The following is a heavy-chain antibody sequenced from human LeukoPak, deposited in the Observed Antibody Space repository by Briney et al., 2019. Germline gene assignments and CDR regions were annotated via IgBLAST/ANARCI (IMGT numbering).Heavy chain of an antibody. CDR3: ARLLTGDAFDI. CDR2: IYHSGST. CDR1: GYSISSGYY. D-gene: IGHD7-27*01. J-gene: IGHJ3*02. Sequence: PSETLSLTCAVSGYSISSGYYWGWIRQPPGKGLEWIGRIYHSGSTYYNPSLKSRVTISVDTSKNQFSLKLSSVTAADTAVYYCARLLTGDAFDIWGQGTMVTVSS. V-gene: IGHV4-38-2*01.